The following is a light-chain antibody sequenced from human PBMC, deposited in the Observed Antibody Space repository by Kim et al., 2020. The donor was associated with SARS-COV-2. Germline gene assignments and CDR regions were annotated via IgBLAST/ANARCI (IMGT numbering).Light chain of an antibody. Sequence: SYELTQPPSVSVSPGQTASITCFGDKLGDKYASWYQQKPGQSPVLVIFQDRKRPSGIPERFSGSNSGNTATLTISGTQAMDEADYYCQAWDSSTYVFGSGTKVTVL. CDR1: KLGDKY. J-gene: IGLJ1*01. V-gene: IGLV3-1*01. CDR3: QAWDSSTYV. CDR2: QDR.